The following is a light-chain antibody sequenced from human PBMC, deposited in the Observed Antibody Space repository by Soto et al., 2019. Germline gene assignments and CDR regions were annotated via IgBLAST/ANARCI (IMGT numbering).Light chain of an antibody. CDR1: QSLRSS. CDR2: DAS. Sequence: ETMMTQSPDTLSVSLGERATLSCRASQSLRSSLAWYQQKPGQAPRLLIYDASTRATGIPARFSGSGSGTDFTLTISSLQFEDFAVYYCQQYNNWPRTFGQGTKVDIK. J-gene: IGKJ1*01. V-gene: IGKV3-15*01. CDR3: QQYNNWPRT.